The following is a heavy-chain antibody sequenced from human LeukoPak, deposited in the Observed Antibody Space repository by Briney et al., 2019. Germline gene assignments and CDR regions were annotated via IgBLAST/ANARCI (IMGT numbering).Heavy chain of an antibody. D-gene: IGHD4-11*01. CDR1: GFTFGEYD. Sequence: QPGGSLRLSCAVSGFTFGEYDMSWVRQAPGKGLEWVGIIRSKLYGETTEYAASVQGRFTMSRDDGKRTAFLQMNNLKTEDTAVYYCSRAGSDYNNYEYPLWGQGTLVTVAS. V-gene: IGHV3-49*04. CDR3: SRAGSDYNNYEYPL. J-gene: IGHJ4*02. CDR2: IRSKLYGETT.